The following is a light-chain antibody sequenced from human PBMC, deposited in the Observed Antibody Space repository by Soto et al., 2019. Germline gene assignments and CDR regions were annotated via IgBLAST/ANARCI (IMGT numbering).Light chain of an antibody. CDR2: ATS. CDR3: QQYNRSPYT. Sequence: EIVLTQSPGTLSLSPGERATLSSRASQGITSTYLAWYQQKSGQAPRLLIYATSSRATGIPDRFSGSGSRTDFTLTISRLEPEDFAVYYCQQYNRSPYTFGQGTNLEIK. J-gene: IGKJ2*01. CDR1: QGITSTY. V-gene: IGKV3-20*01.